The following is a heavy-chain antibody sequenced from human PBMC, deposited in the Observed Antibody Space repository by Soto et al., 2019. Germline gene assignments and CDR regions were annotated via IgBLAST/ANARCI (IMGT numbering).Heavy chain of an antibody. CDR2: INHSGST. CDR1: GGSFSGYY. CDR3: ARHGAIYSNSWYDFDY. J-gene: IGHJ4*02. Sequence: PSETLSLTCAVYGGSFSGYYWTWIRQPPGTGLEWIGEINHSGSTNYNPSLKSRVTISVDMSQNQFSLKLTSVTAADTAVYYCARHGAIYSNSWYDFDYWGQGTLVTVS. D-gene: IGHD5-18*01. V-gene: IGHV4-34*01.